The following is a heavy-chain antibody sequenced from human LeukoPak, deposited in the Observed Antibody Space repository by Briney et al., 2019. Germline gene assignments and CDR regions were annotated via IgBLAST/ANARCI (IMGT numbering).Heavy chain of an antibody. D-gene: IGHD6-19*01. CDR3: ARAGQWLVLYYFDY. CDR2: INPNSGGT. J-gene: IGHJ4*02. V-gene: IGHV1-2*02. CDR1: GYTFTGYY. Sequence: ASVKVSCKASGYTFTGYYMHWVRQAPGQGLEWMGWINPNSGGTNYAQKFQGRVTMTRDTSISTAYMELSRLRSDDTAVYYCARAGQWLVLYYFDYWGQGTLATVSS.